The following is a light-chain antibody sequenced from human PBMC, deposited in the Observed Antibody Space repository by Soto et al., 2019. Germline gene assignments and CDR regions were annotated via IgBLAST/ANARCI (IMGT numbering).Light chain of an antibody. CDR2: GAS. CDR1: QSISDT. Sequence: EIVLTQSPATLSVSPRGRATLSCRASQSISDTLAWYQQKTGQAPRILIYGASTRDTGFPARFSGSGSGTDFTLTISRLQSEDFEVYYCQQYNNWPWTFGQGTKVDIK. CDR3: QQYNNWPWT. J-gene: IGKJ1*01. V-gene: IGKV3-15*01.